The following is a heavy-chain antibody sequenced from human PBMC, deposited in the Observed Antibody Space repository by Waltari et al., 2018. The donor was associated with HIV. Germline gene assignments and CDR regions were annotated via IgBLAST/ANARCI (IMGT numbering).Heavy chain of an antibody. J-gene: IGHJ4*02. CDR1: GFTLISYS. D-gene: IGHD1-26*01. CDR2: IISSGSTI. V-gene: IGHV3-48*01. Sequence: EVQLVESGGGLVQPGGSLRLSCAASGFTLISYSSNWVRQAPGKGLEWVSYIISSGSTIYYADSVRGRFTISRYNAKNSLYLQLNSLRAEDTAVYYCARDYSGTYADFDYWGQGTLVTVSS. CDR3: ARDYSGTYADFDY.